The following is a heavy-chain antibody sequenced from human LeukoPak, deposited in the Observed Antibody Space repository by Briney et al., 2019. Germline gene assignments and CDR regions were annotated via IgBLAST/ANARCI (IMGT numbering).Heavy chain of an antibody. CDR3: ARDRYGDFEDY. J-gene: IGHJ4*02. CDR2: ISYSGTP. D-gene: IGHD4-17*01. CDR1: GGSINTANYY. V-gene: IGHV4-30-4*08. Sequence: PSETLSLTCNVSGGSINTANYYWTWIRQPPGKGLEWIGYISYSGTPYYNPSLSSRVTISLDTSKNQFSLRLNSVTAADTAMYYCARDRYGDFEDYWGQGTLVTVSS.